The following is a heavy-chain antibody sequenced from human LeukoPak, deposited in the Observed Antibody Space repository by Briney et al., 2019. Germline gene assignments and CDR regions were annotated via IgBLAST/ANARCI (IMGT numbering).Heavy chain of an antibody. J-gene: IGHJ4*02. CDR1: GFTVSNNY. Sequence: PGGSLILSCAAAGFTVSNNYMSWVRHAPGRGLVWVSLIYSGGATYYADSVEGRFTISRDNYKNTLYLKMNSLRDEDTAVYYCARARGVAAAVGDYWGQGTLVTVSS. V-gene: IGHV3-66*01. CDR2: IYSGGAT. D-gene: IGHD6-13*01. CDR3: ARARGVAAAVGDY.